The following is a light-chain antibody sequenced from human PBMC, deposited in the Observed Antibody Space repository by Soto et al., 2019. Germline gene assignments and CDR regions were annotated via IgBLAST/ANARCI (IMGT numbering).Light chain of an antibody. CDR2: SAS. CDR3: QQYGRSPRVT. J-gene: IGKJ4*01. CDR1: QSVSSNY. Sequence: EIVLTQSPGTLSLSPGERVTLSCRASQSVSSNYLAWYQQKPGQAPRLLTYSASSRATGIPDRFSGSGSGTDFTLTINRLEPEDFAVYYCQQYGRSPRVTFGGGTKVEIK. V-gene: IGKV3-20*01.